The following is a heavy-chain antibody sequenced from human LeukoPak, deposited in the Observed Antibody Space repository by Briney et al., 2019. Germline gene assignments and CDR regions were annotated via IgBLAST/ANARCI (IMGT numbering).Heavy chain of an antibody. D-gene: IGHD6-19*01. Sequence: GGSLRLSCAASGFTFSSYGMHWVRQAPGKGLEWVAVISYDGSNKYYADSVKGRFTISRDNSKNTLYLQMNSLRAEDTAVYYCAKDLVLGAVAGPFDYWGQGTLVTVSS. CDR2: ISYDGSNK. V-gene: IGHV3-30*18. J-gene: IGHJ4*02. CDR3: AKDLVLGAVAGPFDY. CDR1: GFTFSSYG.